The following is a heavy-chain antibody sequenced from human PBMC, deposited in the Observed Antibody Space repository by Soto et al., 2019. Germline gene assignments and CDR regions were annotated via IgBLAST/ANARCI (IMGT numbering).Heavy chain of an antibody. CDR1: GFTFSSYW. D-gene: IGHD2-15*01. Sequence: EVQLVESGGGLVQPGGSLRLSCAASGFTFSSYWMHWVRQAPGKGLVWVSRINSDGSSTSYADSVKGRFTISRDNAKNTLYLQMNSLRAEDTAVYYCARGAVVAATPYYYYGMDVWGQGTTVTVSS. J-gene: IGHJ6*02. V-gene: IGHV3-74*01. CDR2: INSDGSST. CDR3: ARGAVVAATPYYYYGMDV.